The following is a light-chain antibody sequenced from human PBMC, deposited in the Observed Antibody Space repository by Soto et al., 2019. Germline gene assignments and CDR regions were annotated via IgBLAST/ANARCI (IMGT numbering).Light chain of an antibody. Sequence: QSVLTEPPAVSAAPGQKVSMSCSGGSSNIGSNFVAWYQQLPGKAPKLLIDDDSKRPYGMPGRFSASKAGTSATLGITGLQTGDEGDYFCLSWDNSLSVVVFGGGTQVTVL. CDR3: LSWDNSLSVVV. J-gene: IGLJ3*02. CDR2: DDS. CDR1: SSNIGSNF. V-gene: IGLV1-51*01.